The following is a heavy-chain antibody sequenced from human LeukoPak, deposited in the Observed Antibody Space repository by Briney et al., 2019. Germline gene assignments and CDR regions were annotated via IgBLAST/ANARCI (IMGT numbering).Heavy chain of an antibody. D-gene: IGHD4-17*01. Sequence: SETLSLTCTVSGGSLSSYYWTWIRQPPGKGLEWIGYIYYSGSNNYNPSLKSRVTISVDTSKNQFSLKLSSVTVADTAVYYCARYDYGDYVFDYWGQGTLVTVSS. CDR2: IYYSGSN. CDR3: ARYDYGDYVFDY. CDR1: GGSLSSYY. J-gene: IGHJ4*02. V-gene: IGHV4-59*01.